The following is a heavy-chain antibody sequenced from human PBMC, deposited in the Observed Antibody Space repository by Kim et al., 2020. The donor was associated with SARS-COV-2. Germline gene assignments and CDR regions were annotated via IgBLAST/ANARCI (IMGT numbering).Heavy chain of an antibody. D-gene: IGHD3-10*01. V-gene: IGHV3-21*01. Sequence: VKGRFTISRDNAKNSLYLQMNSLRAEDTAVYYCARTYYYGSGSYSYGMDVWGQGTTVTVSS. J-gene: IGHJ6*02. CDR3: ARTYYYGSGSYSYGMDV.